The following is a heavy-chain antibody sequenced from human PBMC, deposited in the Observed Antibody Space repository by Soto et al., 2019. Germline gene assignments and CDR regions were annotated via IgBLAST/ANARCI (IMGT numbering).Heavy chain of an antibody. J-gene: IGHJ4*02. V-gene: IGHV3-53*01. CDR3: ARGFPSMTYYGEYYFDK. CDR1: GFTASSNY. CDR2: IYSGGST. Sequence: GGSLRLSCAAFGFTASSNYMNWVRQAPGKGLEWVSVIYSGGSTYDADAVKGRFTITRDNSRNTLYLQMNSLRAEDTAVYYCARGFPSMTYYGEYYFDKWGQGTLVTVSS. D-gene: IGHD3-16*01.